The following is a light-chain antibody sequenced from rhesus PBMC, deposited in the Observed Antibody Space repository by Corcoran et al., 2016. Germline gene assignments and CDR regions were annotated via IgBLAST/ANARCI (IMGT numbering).Light chain of an antibody. V-gene: IGKV1-66*01. J-gene: IGKJ4*01. Sequence: DIQMTQSPSSLSASVGDTVTITCRASQSIYNDLSWYQQKPGKAPKPLNYYTSSLETGVPSRFSGGGSGTDYSLTSSSLQPEDSATYYCQQYHNFPLTFGGGTKVEIK. CDR2: YTS. CDR3: QQYHNFPLT. CDR1: QSIYND.